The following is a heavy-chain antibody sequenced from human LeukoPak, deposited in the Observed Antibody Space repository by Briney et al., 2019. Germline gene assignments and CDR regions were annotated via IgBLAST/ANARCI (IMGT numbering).Heavy chain of an antibody. Sequence: FQGRVTMTRDTSISTAYMELSRLRSDDTAVYYCATNYYDSSGYDYWGQGTLVTVSS. D-gene: IGHD3-22*01. J-gene: IGHJ4*02. V-gene: IGHV1-2*02. CDR3: ATNYYDSSGYDY.